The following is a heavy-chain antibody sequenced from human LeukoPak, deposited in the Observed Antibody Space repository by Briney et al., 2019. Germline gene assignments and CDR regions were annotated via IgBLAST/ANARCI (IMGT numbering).Heavy chain of an antibody. CDR2: ISSSSSYI. Sequence: PGGSLRLSCAASGFTFSSYSMNWVRQAPGKGLEWVSSISSSSSYIYYADSVKGRFTISRDNAKNSLYLQMNSLRAEDTAVYYCARDFWPNYYGSGSNHPSSFDYWGQGTLVTVSS. V-gene: IGHV3-21*01. D-gene: IGHD3-10*01. CDR1: GFTFSSYS. J-gene: IGHJ4*02. CDR3: ARDFWPNYYGSGSNHPSSFDY.